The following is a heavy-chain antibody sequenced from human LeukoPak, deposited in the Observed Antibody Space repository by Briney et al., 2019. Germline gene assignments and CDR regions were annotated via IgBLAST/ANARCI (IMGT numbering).Heavy chain of an antibody. CDR2: IYHSGST. V-gene: IGHV4-38-2*01. J-gene: IGHJ6*03. CDR3: ARQFGVVIQRVYYYYMDV. Sequence: PSETLSLTCAVSGYSISSGYYWGWIRQPPGKGLEWIGSIYHSGSTYYNPSLKSRVTISVDTSKNQSSLKLSSVTAADTAVYYCARQFGVVIQRVYYYYMDVWGKGTTVTVSS. D-gene: IGHD3-3*01. CDR1: GYSISSGYY.